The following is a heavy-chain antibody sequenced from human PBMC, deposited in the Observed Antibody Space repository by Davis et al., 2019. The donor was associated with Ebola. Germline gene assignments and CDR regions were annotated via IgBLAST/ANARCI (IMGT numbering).Heavy chain of an antibody. CDR3: AKRIAAADYYYYYGMDV. CDR1: GFTFSSYW. J-gene: IGHJ6*04. D-gene: IGHD6-13*01. Sequence: GGSLRLSCAASGFTFSSYWMSWVRQAPGKGLEWVSAISGSGGNTYYADSVKGRFTISRDNDKNVLYLQMNSLRAEDTAVYYCAKRIAAADYYYYYGMDVWGKGTTVTVSS. V-gene: IGHV3-23*01. CDR2: ISGSGGNT.